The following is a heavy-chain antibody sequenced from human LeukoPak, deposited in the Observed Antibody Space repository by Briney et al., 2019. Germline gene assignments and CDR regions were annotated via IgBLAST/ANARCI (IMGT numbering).Heavy chain of an antibody. D-gene: IGHD3-10*01. V-gene: IGHV3-7*02. CDR1: GLSFSTYW. CDR2: IKIDGSET. J-gene: IGHJ4*02. Sequence: GGSLRLSCAASGLSFSTYWMSWVRQAPGKGLEWVANIKIDGSETYYVDSVKGRFTISRDNAKKSLYLQMNSLRAEDTAVFYCASFNFGSGSHDHWGQGTLVSVSS. CDR3: ASFNFGSGSHDH.